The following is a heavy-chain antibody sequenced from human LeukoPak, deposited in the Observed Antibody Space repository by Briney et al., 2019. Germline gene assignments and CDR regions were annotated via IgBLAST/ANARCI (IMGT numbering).Heavy chain of an antibody. Sequence: PGGSLRLSCAASRFTFSNYWMSWVRQAPGKGLEWVANIKQDGSEKYYVDSVKGRFTISRDNAKNSLYLQMNSLRAEDTAVYYCARLPNYYDSSGYQYYDYYMDVWGKGTTVTVSS. J-gene: IGHJ6*03. CDR2: IKQDGSEK. D-gene: IGHD3-22*01. V-gene: IGHV3-7*01. CDR3: ARLPNYYDSSGYQYYDYYMDV. CDR1: RFTFSNYW.